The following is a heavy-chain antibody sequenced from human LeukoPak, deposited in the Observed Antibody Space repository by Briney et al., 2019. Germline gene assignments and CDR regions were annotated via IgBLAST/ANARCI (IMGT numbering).Heavy chain of an antibody. CDR1: GFTFSDYY. CDR3: ARYQAYDEREFDP. V-gene: IGHV3-11*04. J-gene: IGHJ5*02. D-gene: IGHD3-3*01. CDR2: ISSSGSTI. Sequence: GGSLRLSCAASGFTFSDYYMSWIRQAPGKGLEWVSYISSSGSTIYYADSAKGRFTNASDNGKNALYLQKNSLRAEDTAVYYCARYQAYDEREFDPWGQGTLVTVSS.